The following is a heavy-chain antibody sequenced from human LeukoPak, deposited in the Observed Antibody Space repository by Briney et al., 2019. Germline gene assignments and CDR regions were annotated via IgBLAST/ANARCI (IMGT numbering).Heavy chain of an antibody. V-gene: IGHV1-18*01. J-gene: IGHJ4*02. CDR2: ISAYNGNT. CDR1: GYTFTSYG. CDR3: ARAAAARSTFFDY. D-gene: IGHD6-13*01. Sequence: ASVKVSCKASGYTFTSYGISWVRQAPGQGLEWMGWISAYNGNTNYAQQLQGRVTMTTGTSTSTAYTELRSLRSDDTAVYYCARAAAARSTFFDYWGQGTLVTVSS.